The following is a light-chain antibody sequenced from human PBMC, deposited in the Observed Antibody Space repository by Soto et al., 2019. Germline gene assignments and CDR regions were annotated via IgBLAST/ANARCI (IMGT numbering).Light chain of an antibody. V-gene: IGLV2-14*01. CDR1: SGDIGGYNF. CDR3: SSYTSTSTLIV. CDR2: EVR. Sequence: QSVLTQPASVSGSPGQSITISCSGSSGDIGGYNFVSWYQHLPGKAPKLIIFEVRFRPSGVSNRFSGSKSGDTASLTISKLLPEDEADYYCSSYTSTSTLIVFGGGTKVTVL. J-gene: IGLJ2*01.